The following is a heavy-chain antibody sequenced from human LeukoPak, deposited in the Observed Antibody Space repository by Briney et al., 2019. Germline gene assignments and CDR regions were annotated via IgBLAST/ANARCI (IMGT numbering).Heavy chain of an antibody. D-gene: IGHD3/OR15-3a*01. J-gene: IGHJ4*02. Sequence: SETLSLTCTVSGGSIRSYYWSWIRQTPGKGLEWIGYIYYSGSTNYNPSLKSRLTISVDTSKNQFSLRLTSVTAADTAVYYCARQTGSGLFILPGGQGTLVTVSS. CDR2: IYYSGST. CDR3: ARQTGSGLFILP. V-gene: IGHV4-59*08. CDR1: GGSIRSYY.